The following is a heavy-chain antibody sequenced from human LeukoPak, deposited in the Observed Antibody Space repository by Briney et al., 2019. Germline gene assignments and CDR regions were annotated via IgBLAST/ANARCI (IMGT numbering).Heavy chain of an antibody. V-gene: IGHV3-30-3*01. J-gene: IGHJ4*02. CDR2: ISYDGNNK. CDR3: ADGRDLDY. CDR1: GFTFSTYA. D-gene: IGHD1-26*01. Sequence: GGSLRLSCAASGFTFSTYAIHWVRQAPGKGLEWVAVISYDGNNKYYPDSVKGRFTISRDNSKNTLYLQMNSLRAEDTAVYYCADGRDLDYWGQGTLVTVSS.